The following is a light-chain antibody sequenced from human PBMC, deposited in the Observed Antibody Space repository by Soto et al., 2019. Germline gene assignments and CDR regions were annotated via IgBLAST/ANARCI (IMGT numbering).Light chain of an antibody. CDR2: GAS. J-gene: IGKJ2*01. CDR1: QSVSVRF. V-gene: IGKV3-20*01. Sequence: EIVLTQSPGTLSLSPGERVTLSCRASQSVSVRFLAWYQQKPGQAPRLLMYGASSRATGIPDRFSGTGSGTDFTLTISRLEPEDFAVYYCQQYGSSPYTFGLGTKLEIK. CDR3: QQYGSSPYT.